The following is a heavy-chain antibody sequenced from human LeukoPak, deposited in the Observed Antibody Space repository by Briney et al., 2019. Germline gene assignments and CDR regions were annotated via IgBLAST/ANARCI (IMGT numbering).Heavy chain of an antibody. V-gene: IGHV3-23*01. D-gene: IGHD2-2*02. CDR1: AFTFSSYA. Sequence: GSLRLSCAASAFTFSSYAMSWVRQAPGKGLEWVSVISYSGTNTYYADSVRGRLAISRDNSKNTLYLQMNTLRAEDTAVYYCARQLLYPWGYFDKRGQGALVTVSS. J-gene: IGHJ4*02. CDR2: ISYSGTNT. CDR3: ARQLLYPWGYFDK.